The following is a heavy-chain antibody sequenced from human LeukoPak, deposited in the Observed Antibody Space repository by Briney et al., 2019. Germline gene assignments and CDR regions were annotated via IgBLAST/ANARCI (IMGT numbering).Heavy chain of an antibody. J-gene: IGHJ4*02. Sequence: ASVKVSCKASGYTFTSYDINWVRQATGQGLEWMGWMNPNSGNTGYAQKFQGRVTITRNSSTNTVYMELSSLTSEDTAVYYCARGLPLDHWGQGTLVTVSS. D-gene: IGHD2-21*02. V-gene: IGHV1-8*03. CDR1: GYTFTSYD. CDR2: MNPNSGNT. CDR3: ARGLPLDH.